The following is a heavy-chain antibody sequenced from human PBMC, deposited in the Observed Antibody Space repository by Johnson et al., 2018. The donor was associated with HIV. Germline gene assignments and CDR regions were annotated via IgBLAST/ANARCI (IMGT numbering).Heavy chain of an antibody. J-gene: IGHJ3*01. CDR3: AREGTYYYDNSGYNDAFDV. V-gene: IGHV3-7*01. CDR2: IKQDGSDT. D-gene: IGHD3-22*01. Sequence: VQLVESGGGVVQPERSLRLSCAASGFTFSSSGMLWVRQAPGKGLEWVANIKQDGSDTYYLDSVKGRFTISRDNTMNSLFLQMHSLRAEDTAVYYCAREGTYYYDNSGYNDAFDVWGQGTMVTVSS. CDR1: GFTFSSSG.